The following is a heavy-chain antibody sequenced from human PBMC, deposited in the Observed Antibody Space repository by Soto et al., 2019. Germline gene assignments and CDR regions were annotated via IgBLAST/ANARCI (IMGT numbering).Heavy chain of an antibody. CDR1: GYTFTSYG. V-gene: IGHV1-18*01. CDR2: ISGYNGNT. J-gene: IGHJ5*02. Sequence: QVNLVQSGAEVKKPGASVKVSCKASGYTFTSYGISWVRQAPGQGLEWMGWISGYNGNTDYAQKFQGRVTMTTDTSTSTAYMELRSLRSDDTAVYYCARGGDDSSGYYEWFDPWGQGSVVTVSS. CDR3: ARGGDDSSGYYEWFDP. D-gene: IGHD3-22*01.